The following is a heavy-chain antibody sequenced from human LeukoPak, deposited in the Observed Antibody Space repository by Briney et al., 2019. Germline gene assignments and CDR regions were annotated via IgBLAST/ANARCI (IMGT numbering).Heavy chain of an antibody. CDR1: GFTFSNCG. J-gene: IGHJ6*03. CDR3: AKECVSWSDVYYDYVMDV. CDR2: ISDSGGST. V-gene: IGHV3-23*01. Sequence: GGSLRLSCAASGFTFSNCGMTWVRHAPGQGLELVSGISDSGGSTYYADPENGRCTISRDNSKNALYLQMNSLRAEYTSVYYCAKECVSWSDVYYDYVMDVWGKGTTVTISS. D-gene: IGHD6-13*01.